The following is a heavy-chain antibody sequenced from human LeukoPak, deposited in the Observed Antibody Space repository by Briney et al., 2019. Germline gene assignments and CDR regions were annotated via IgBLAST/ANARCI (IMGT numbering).Heavy chain of an antibody. CDR1: GYSISSGYY. V-gene: IGHV4-38-2*02. CDR3: ARAKEYYDILTGYHRWFDP. D-gene: IGHD3-9*01. CDR2: IYHSGST. J-gene: IGHJ5*02. Sequence: SETLSLTCTVSGYSISSGYYWGWIRQPPGKGLEWIGSIYHSGSTYYNPSLKSRVTISVDTSKNQFSLKQSSVTAADTAVYYCARAKEYYDILTGYHRWFDPWGQGTLVTVSS.